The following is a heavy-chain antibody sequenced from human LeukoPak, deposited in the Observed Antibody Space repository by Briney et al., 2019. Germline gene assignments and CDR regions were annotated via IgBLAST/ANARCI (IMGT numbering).Heavy chain of an antibody. CDR1: GFTFSQHY. Sequence: GGSLRLSCAASGFTFSQHYMSWVRQAPGKGLEWVANLNPDGSERKYVDSVKGRFTISRDNAKNSVYLQMSSLRAEDTAVFYCARDSGGCRGCAFDVWGHGTMVTVSS. D-gene: IGHD6-25*01. J-gene: IGHJ3*01. CDR2: LNPDGSER. CDR3: ARDSGGCRGCAFDV. V-gene: IGHV3-7*01.